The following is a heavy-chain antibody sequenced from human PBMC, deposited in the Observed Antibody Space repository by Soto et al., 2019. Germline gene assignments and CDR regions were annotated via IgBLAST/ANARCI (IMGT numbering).Heavy chain of an antibody. V-gene: IGHV3-23*01. CDR1: GFTFSNFA. D-gene: IGHD2-8*01. CDR2: ISASGRDI. CDR3: AKGKTNGWYYFDY. Sequence: GGSLRLSCGASGFTFSNFAMSWVRQAPGRGLEWVSGISASGRDIHYADSVKDRFTVSRDNSKNTLYLQMNSLRAEDTAIYYCAKGKTNGWYYFDYWGQGALVTVSS. J-gene: IGHJ4*02.